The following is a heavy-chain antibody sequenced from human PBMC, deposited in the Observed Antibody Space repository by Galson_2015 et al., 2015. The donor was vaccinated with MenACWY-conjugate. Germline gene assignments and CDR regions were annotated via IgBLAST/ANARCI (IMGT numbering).Heavy chain of an antibody. V-gene: IGHV4-34*01. CDR2: INHSGST. CDR3: ARGAAATNWFDP. Sequence: SETLSLTCAVYGGSFSGYYGSWIRQPPGKGLEWIGEINHSGSTNYNPSLKSRVTISVDTSKNQFSLKLSSVTAADTAVYYCARGAAATNWFDPWGQGTLVTVSS. D-gene: IGHD6-13*01. CDR1: GGSFSGYY. J-gene: IGHJ5*02.